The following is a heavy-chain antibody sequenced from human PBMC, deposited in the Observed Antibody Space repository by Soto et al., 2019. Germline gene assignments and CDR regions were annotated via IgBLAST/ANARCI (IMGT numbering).Heavy chain of an antibody. Sequence: SETLSLTCTVSGGSISSYYWSWIRQPPGKGLEWIGYIYYSGSTNYNPSLKSRVTISVDTSKNQFFLKLSSVTAADTAVYYCGRHLFSDVWGQGTTVTVSS. J-gene: IGHJ6*02. CDR3: GRHLFSDV. CDR2: IYYSGST. CDR1: GGSISSYY. D-gene: IGHD2-21*01. V-gene: IGHV4-59*08.